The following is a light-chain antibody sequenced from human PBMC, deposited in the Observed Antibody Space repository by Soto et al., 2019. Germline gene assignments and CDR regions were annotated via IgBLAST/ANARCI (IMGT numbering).Light chain of an antibody. CDR3: QQYGSSSYT. J-gene: IGKJ2*01. CDR1: QSISSSY. V-gene: IGKV3-20*01. CDR2: AAS. Sequence: EIVLTQSPGTLSLSPGERATLSCRASQSISSSYLAWYQQKPGQAPRLLIYAASSRATGIPDRFSGSGSGTHFTLTMSRLEPEDFAVYYCQQYGSSSYTFGQGNQLEIK.